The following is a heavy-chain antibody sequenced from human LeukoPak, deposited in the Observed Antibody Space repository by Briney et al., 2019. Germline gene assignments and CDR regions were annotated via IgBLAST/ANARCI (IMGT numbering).Heavy chain of an antibody. CDR3: AKGAGSSWFYG. Sequence: GGSLRLSCTASGFTFSSFAMSWVRQAPGKGLEWVTSISASSVSAYYADCVKGRFTISRDNSENTLYQQMNSLRAEDTALYYCAKGAGSSWFYGWGQGTLVTASS. CDR1: GFTFSSFA. V-gene: IGHV3-23*01. CDR2: ISASSVSA. J-gene: IGHJ5*02. D-gene: IGHD1-26*01.